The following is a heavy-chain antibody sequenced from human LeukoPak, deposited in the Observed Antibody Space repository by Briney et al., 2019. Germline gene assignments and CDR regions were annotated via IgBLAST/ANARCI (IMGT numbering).Heavy chain of an antibody. D-gene: IGHD3-10*01. J-gene: IGHJ4*02. CDR3: ARHPSQKSMVRGVIGY. V-gene: IGHV4-38-2*01. Sequence: SETLSLTCAVSGYSISSGYYWGWIRQPPGKGLEWIGNIYHSGNTYYNPSLKSRVTISVDTSKNQFSLKLSSVTAADTAVYYCARHPSQKSMVRGVIGYWGQGTLVTVSS. CDR1: GYSISSGYY. CDR2: IYHSGNT.